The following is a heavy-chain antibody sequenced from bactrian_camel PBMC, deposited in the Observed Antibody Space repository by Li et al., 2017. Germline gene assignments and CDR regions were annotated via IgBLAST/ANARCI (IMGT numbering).Heavy chain of an antibody. D-gene: IGHD4*01. CDR1: GFTSDSCG. V-gene: IGHV3S61*01. J-gene: IGHJ4*01. Sequence: HVQLVESGGGSVQAGGSLRLSCTAPGFTSDSCGADWYRQATGQEREWVSSIISANDSTSYADSVKGRFTISRDNAKDTVSVYLQMDSLRPEDTAIYYCAAGLATSPQQFTALGACPADYVGQGTQVTVS. CDR2: IISANDST.